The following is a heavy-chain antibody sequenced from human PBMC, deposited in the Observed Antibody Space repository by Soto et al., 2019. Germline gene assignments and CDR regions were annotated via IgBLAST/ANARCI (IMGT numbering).Heavy chain of an antibody. Sequence: GASVKVSCKVSGYTLTGLSMHWVRQAPGKGLEWMGGFDPEDGETIYAQKFQGRVTMTEDTSTDTAYMELSSLRSEDTAVYYCATGHIWGSYRYFDYWGQGTLVTVSS. J-gene: IGHJ4*02. V-gene: IGHV1-24*01. CDR1: GYTLTGLS. CDR2: FDPEDGET. D-gene: IGHD3-16*02. CDR3: ATGHIWGSYRYFDY.